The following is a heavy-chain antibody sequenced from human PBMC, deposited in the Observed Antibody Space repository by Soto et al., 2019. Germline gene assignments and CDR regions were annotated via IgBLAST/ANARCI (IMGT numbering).Heavy chain of an antibody. CDR3: AKDLGIVVVVAATPLHY. CDR2: ISYDGSNK. V-gene: IGHV3-30*18. D-gene: IGHD2-15*01. J-gene: IGHJ4*02. CDR1: GFTFSSYG. Sequence: QVQLVESGGGVVQPGRSLRLSCAASGFTFSSYGMHGVRQAPGKGLEWVAVISYDGSNKYYADSVKGRFTISRDNSKNTLYLQMNSLRAEDTAVYYCAKDLGIVVVVAATPLHYWGQGTLVTVSS.